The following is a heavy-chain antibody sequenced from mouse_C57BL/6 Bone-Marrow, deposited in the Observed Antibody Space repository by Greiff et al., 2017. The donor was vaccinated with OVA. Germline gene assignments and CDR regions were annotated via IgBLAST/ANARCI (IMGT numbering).Heavy chain of an antibody. D-gene: IGHD1-1*01. J-gene: IGHJ1*03. CDR1: GFTFTDYY. Sequence: EVKVVESGGGLVQPGGSLSLSCAASGFTFTDYYMSWVRQPPGKALEWLGFIRNKANGYTTEYSASVKGRFTISRDNSQSILYLQMNALRAEDSATYYCASPLYYYGSSPYWYFDVWGTGTTVTVSS. CDR2: IRNKANGYTT. CDR3: ASPLYYYGSSPYWYFDV. V-gene: IGHV7-3*01.